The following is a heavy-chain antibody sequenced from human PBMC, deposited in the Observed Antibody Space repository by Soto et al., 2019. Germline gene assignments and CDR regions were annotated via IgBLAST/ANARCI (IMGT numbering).Heavy chain of an antibody. D-gene: IGHD2-2*01. CDR2: INPQTGGT. CDR3: ARERYQVISDGMDV. J-gene: IGHJ6*02. Sequence: ASVKVSWKASGYTFTGYYIHWVREAPGQGLEWMGWINPQTGGTSYAQKFQGRVTLSRDTSINTAYLELSRLTFDDAAVYFCARERYQVISDGMDVWDQGTTVTVSS. V-gene: IGHV1-2*02. CDR1: GYTFTGYY.